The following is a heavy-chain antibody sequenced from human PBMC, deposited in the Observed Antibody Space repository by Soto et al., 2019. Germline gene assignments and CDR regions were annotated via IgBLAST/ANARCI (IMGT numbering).Heavy chain of an antibody. CDR1: RYTFTSYA. D-gene: IGHD2-2*01. CDR2: INAGNGNT. V-gene: IGHV1-3*01. Sequence: ASVKVSCKASRYTFTSYAMHWVRQAPGQRLEWMGWINAGNGNTKYSQKFQGRVTITRDTSASTAYMELSSLRSEDTAVYYCARGLYCSSTSCYSSSGPPSDWFDPWGQGTLVTVSS. CDR3: ARGLYCSSTSCYSSSGPPSDWFDP. J-gene: IGHJ5*02.